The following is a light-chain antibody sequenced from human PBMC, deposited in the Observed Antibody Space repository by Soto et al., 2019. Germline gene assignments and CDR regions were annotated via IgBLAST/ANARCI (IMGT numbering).Light chain of an antibody. V-gene: IGKV3-15*01. CDR3: QQYNNWPGT. CDR2: GAS. J-gene: IGKJ1*01. Sequence: EIVLTQSPATLSLSPGERATLSCRASQSVSSYLAWYQQKPGQAPRLLFYGASTGATGIPARFSGSGSETEFTLSISSLQSEDFAVYYCQQYNNWPGTFGQGTNVDIK. CDR1: QSVSSY.